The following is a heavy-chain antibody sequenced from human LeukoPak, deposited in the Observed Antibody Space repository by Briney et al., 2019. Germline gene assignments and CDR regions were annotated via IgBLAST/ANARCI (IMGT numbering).Heavy chain of an antibody. CDR1: GFTFSSYA. J-gene: IGHJ6*02. V-gene: IGHV3-23*01. CDR2: ISGSGGST. D-gene: IGHD2/OR15-2a*01. CDR3: AKGNPRGFSYHYYGMDV. Sequence: GSLRLSCAASGFTFSSYAMSWVRQAPGKGLEWVSAISGSGGSTYYADSVKGRFTISRDNSKNTLYLQINSLRAEDTAVYHCAKGNPRGFSYHYYGMDVWGQGTTVTVSS.